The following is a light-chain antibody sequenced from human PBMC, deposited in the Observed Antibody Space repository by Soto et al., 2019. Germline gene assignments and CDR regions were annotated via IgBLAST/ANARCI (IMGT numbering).Light chain of an antibody. CDR3: SSYTSDSSYL. J-gene: IGLJ1*01. CDR2: AVS. Sequence: QSVQTQPASVSGSTKQSITISCTGTSSDVGLYDYVSWYQQHPGKAPQLMIYAVSNRPSGVSNRFSASKSGNTASLFISGLQAEDEADYYCSSYTSDSSYLFGYGTKVTVL. CDR1: SSDVGLYDY. V-gene: IGLV2-14*01.